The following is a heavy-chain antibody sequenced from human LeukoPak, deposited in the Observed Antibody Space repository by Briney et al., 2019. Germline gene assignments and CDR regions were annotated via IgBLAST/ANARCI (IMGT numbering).Heavy chain of an antibody. D-gene: IGHD3-9*01. CDR1: RFTVSRNY. CDR2: VSYSGSA. CDR3: ARGPHFDWLLWWFDP. J-gene: IGHJ5*02. Sequence: GSLRLSCAASRFTVSRNYMSWVRQAPGKGLEWIGSVSYSGSAYYNPSLKSRVTMSVDTSKNQFSLKLSSVTAADTALYYCARGPHFDWLLWWFDPWGQGTLVTVSS. V-gene: IGHV4-39*07.